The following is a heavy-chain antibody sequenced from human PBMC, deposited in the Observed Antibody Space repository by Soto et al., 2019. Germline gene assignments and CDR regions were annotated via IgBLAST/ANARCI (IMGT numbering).Heavy chain of an antibody. D-gene: IGHD3-10*01. Sequence: QVHLVQSGVEVKKPGASVKVSCKASGYSFSTYGISWVRQAPGQGLEWMGWISGLNGNTNYAQNLQGRVTMTTDTSTSTAYMELRSLGFDDTAMYYCARDLFGEDGAGYFDYWGQGTRVTVS. CDR3: ARDLFGEDGAGYFDY. V-gene: IGHV1-18*01. J-gene: IGHJ4*02. CDR2: ISGLNGNT. CDR1: GYSFSTYG.